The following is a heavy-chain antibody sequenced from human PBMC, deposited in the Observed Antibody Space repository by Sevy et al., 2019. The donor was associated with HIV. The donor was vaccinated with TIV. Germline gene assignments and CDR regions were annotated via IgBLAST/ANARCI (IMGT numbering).Heavy chain of an antibody. D-gene: IGHD4-17*01. CDR1: GFSFTTYA. CDR3: AKDGVYGGNFEHILH. CDR2: ITASGGTI. Sequence: GGSLRLSCAASGFSFTTYAMSWVRQAPGKGLEWVSSITASGGTICYADSVKGRFTISRDNSKNTLYLQMNSLRAEDTTGYYCAKDGVYGGNFEHILHWGQGTLVTVSS. V-gene: IGHV3-23*01. J-gene: IGHJ1*01.